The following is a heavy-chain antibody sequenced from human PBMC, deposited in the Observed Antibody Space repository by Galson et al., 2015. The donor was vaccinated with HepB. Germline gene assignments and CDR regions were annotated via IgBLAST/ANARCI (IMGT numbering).Heavy chain of an antibody. CDR2: ISYDAISK. J-gene: IGHJ4*02. V-gene: IGHV3-30*04. CDR3: ARDHGGAYYGSGSGLDY. Sequence: SLRLSCAASGFTFSNYAMHWVRQAPGKGLEWVAVISYDAISKDYADSVKGRFTISRDNSKNTLYLQMNSLRPDDTSVFFCARDHGGAYYGSGSGLDYWGRGTLVTVSS. CDR1: GFTFSNYA. D-gene: IGHD3-10*01.